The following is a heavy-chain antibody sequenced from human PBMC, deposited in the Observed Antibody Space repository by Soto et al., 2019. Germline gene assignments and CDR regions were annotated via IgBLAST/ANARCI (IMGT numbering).Heavy chain of an antibody. CDR3: ARQKRYYYDSSGYPHH. Sequence: SQTLCVTWTVSGGSVSTSGFYLGWIRQPPGKGLEWIAAIYYTGSTFYNPSLKSRVTVSVDTSKNQVSLNLSSVTAADTAIYYCARQKRYYYDSSGYPHHWGHGTVLTVS. CDR1: GGSVSTSGFY. V-gene: IGHV4-39*01. J-gene: IGHJ4*01. CDR2: IYYTGST. D-gene: IGHD3-22*01.